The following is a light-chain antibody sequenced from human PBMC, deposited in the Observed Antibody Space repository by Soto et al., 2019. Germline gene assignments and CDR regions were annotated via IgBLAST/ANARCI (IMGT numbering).Light chain of an antibody. J-gene: IGKJ2*01. Sequence: DIQMTQSPSTLSASVGDRVTITCRASQSISSWLAWYQQKPGKAPKLLIYKASSLESGVPSRFSGSGSGTEFALTISSLKPDDFAKYDCQQYNSYPYTFGQGTKLEIK. CDR3: QQYNSYPYT. CDR1: QSISSW. CDR2: KAS. V-gene: IGKV1-5*03.